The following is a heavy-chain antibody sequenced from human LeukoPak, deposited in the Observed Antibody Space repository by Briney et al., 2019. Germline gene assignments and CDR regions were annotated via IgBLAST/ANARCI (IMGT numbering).Heavy chain of an antibody. D-gene: IGHD3-16*01. CDR1: GFTFSSYS. Sequence: GGSLRLSCAASGFTFSSYSMNWVRQAPGKGLEWVSSISSSSSYIYYADSVKGRFTISRDNAKNSLYLQMNSLRAEDTAVYYCAGGVMEPKRPLDYWGQGTLVTVSS. J-gene: IGHJ4*02. V-gene: IGHV3-21*01. CDR2: ISSSSSYI. CDR3: AGGVMEPKRPLDY.